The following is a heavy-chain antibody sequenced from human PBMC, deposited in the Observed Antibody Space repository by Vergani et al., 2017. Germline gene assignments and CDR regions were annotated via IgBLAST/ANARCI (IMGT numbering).Heavy chain of an antibody. CDR1: GFSLSTSGMC. CDR2: IDWDDDK. V-gene: IGHV2-70*15. CDR3: ARSYYGGFDYYYLDV. J-gene: IGHJ6*03. Sequence: QVTLRESGPALVKPTQTLTLTCTFSGFSLSTSGMCVSWIRQPPGKALEWLARIDWDDDKYYSTSLETRLTISKDTSKNQVVLTMTNLDPVDTGTYYCARSYYGGFDYYYLDVWGNGTTVIVSS. D-gene: IGHD4-23*01.